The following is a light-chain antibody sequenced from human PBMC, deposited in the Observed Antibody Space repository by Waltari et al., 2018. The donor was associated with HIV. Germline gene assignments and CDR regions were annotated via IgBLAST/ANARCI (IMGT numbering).Light chain of an antibody. Sequence: QSALTQPPSASGSPGQSVTISCTGTSSDVGDNDYVSWYQQHPGKAPKVMIYEVSKRPSGVPVRCSGSKSGNTASLTVSGLQAEDEADYFCTSYAGRDNLVFGGGTKLTV. CDR1: SSDVGDNDY. J-gene: IGLJ2*01. CDR2: EVS. V-gene: IGLV2-8*01. CDR3: TSYAGRDNLV.